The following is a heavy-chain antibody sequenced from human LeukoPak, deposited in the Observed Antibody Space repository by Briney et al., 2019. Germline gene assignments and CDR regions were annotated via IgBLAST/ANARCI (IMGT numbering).Heavy chain of an antibody. CDR1: GYTFTSYY. V-gene: IGHV1-46*01. D-gene: IGHD2-2*01. CDR2: ISPSGGSA. J-gene: IGHJ4*02. Sequence: AASVKVSCKASGYTFTSYYMHWVRQAPGQGLEWMGIISPSGGSATYAQNFQGRVTMTRDTSTSTVYMELSSLRSEDTAVYYCARGYCSSRYCFQFDYWGQGTLVTVSS. CDR3: ARGYCSSRYCFQFDY.